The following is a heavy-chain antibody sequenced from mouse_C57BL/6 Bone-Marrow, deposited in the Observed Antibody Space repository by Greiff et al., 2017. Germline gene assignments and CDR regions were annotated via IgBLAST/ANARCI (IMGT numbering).Heavy chain of an antibody. D-gene: IGHD1-1*01. CDR3: TTPITTVVAPWYFDV. CDR2: IDPENGDT. J-gene: IGHJ1*03. Sequence: VQLQQSGAELVRPGASVKLSCTASGFNIKDDYMHWVKRRPEQGLEWIGWIDPENGDTEYASKFQGKATITADTSSNTAYLQLSSLTSEDTAVYYCTTPITTVVAPWYFDVWGTGTTVTVSS. V-gene: IGHV14-4*01. CDR1: GFNIKDDY.